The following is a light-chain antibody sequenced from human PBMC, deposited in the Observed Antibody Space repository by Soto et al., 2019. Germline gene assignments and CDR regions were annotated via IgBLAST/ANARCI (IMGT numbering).Light chain of an antibody. V-gene: IGKV3-11*01. CDR3: QQRTNWPPWIT. Sequence: EIVLPQAPATLSLSPGDSATLSCRASQSVSSYLAWFQQKPGQAPRLLIYDTSNRATGIPARFSGSGSGTDFTLTINFLEPEDFAVYYCQQRTNWPPWITFGQGTRLDIK. J-gene: IGKJ5*01. CDR1: QSVSSY. CDR2: DTS.